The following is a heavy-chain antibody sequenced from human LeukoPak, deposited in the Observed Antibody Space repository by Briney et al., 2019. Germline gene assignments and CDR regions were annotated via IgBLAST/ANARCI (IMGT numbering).Heavy chain of an antibody. D-gene: IGHD2-15*01. CDR1: GGTFSSYA. J-gene: IGHJ4*02. V-gene: IGHV1-69*13. CDR2: ITPIFGTA. CDR3: ARSLDVVVVAATPPYYFDY. Sequence: SVKVSCKASGGTFSSYAISWVRQAPGQGLEWMGGITPIFGTANYAQKFQGRVTITADESTSTAYMELSSLRSEDTAVYYCARSLDVVVVAATPPYYFDYWGQGTLVTVSS.